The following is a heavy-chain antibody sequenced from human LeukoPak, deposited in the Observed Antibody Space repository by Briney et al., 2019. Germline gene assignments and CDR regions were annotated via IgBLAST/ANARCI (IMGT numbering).Heavy chain of an antibody. CDR2: ISDDGSNK. D-gene: IGHD4-17*01. CDR1: GFTFINYG. J-gene: IGHJ4*02. CDR3: AKGGTVTTFDY. Sequence: PGGSLRLSCAASGFTFINYGMHWGRQAPGKGLEWVTIISDDGSNKYYADSVKGRFTISRDNSKNTLYLQMYSLRAEDTAVYYCAKGGTVTTFDYWGQGTLVTVSS. V-gene: IGHV3-30*18.